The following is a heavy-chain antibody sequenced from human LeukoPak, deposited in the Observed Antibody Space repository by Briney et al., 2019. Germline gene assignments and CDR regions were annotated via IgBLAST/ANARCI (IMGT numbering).Heavy chain of an antibody. D-gene: IGHD3-16*01. J-gene: IGHJ6*03. Sequence: SETLSLTCAVYGGSFSGHYWTWIRQPPGKGLQWIGVVNDRGSTNYNPSLKSRLTISKDKSKKQFSLRLPSVTAADTAVYYCARGVVSGRFGDYYYYMDVWGKGTTVTVSS. CDR3: ARGVVSGRFGDYYYYMDV. V-gene: IGHV4-34*01. CDR2: VNDRGST. CDR1: GGSFSGHY.